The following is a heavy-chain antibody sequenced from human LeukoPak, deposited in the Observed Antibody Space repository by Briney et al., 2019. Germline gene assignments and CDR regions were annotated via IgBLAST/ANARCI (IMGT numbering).Heavy chain of an antibody. D-gene: IGHD3-10*01. V-gene: IGHV3-74*01. Sequence: GGSLRLSCEASGFTLSNYWMYWVRQAPGKGLVWVSRIISDGSSNYADSVKGRFTISRDNAKNTLYLQMNSLRAEDMAVYYCVRGVYASGSSPWGQGTLVTVSS. CDR1: GFTLSNYW. J-gene: IGHJ5*02. CDR2: IISDGSS. CDR3: VRGVYASGSSP.